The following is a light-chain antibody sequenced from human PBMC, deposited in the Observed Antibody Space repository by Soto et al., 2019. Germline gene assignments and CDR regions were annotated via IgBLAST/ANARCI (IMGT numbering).Light chain of an antibody. Sequence: EIVLTQSPATLSLSPGERATLSRRASQSISTYLAWYQQKPGQAPRLLIYDASNRATGIPARFSGSGSGTDFTLTISSLESEDFAVYYCQQRSNWPLTFGGGTKVEIK. V-gene: IGKV3-11*01. CDR2: DAS. J-gene: IGKJ4*01. CDR1: QSISTY. CDR3: QQRSNWPLT.